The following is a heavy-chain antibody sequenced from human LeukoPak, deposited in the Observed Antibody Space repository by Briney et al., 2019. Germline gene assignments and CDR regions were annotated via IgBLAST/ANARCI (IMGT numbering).Heavy chain of an antibody. CDR2: IKQDGTEK. CDR1: GFTFTTYW. D-gene: IGHD2-8*01. J-gene: IGHJ3*02. V-gene: IGHV3-7*01. CDR3: AKDHVLMVYAIRAGGAFDI. Sequence: GGSLRLSCAASGFTFTTYWMGWVRQAPGKGLEWVANIKQDGTEKYYVDSVKGRFTISRDNAKNSLYLQMNSLRAEDTAVYYCAKDHVLMVYAIRAGGAFDIWGQGTMVTVSS.